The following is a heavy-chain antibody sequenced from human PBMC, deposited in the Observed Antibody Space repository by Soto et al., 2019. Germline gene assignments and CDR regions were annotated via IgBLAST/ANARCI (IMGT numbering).Heavy chain of an antibody. CDR1: GFTFDDYA. J-gene: IGHJ4*02. CDR2: ISWNSGSI. V-gene: IGHV3-9*01. Sequence: VQLVESGGGLVQPGRSLRLSCAASGFTFDDYAMHWVRQAPGKGLEWVSGISWNSGSIGYADSVKGRCTISRDNAKNALDLQMNSLRAEDTALYYCAKDSSSWYSPRDFIDYWGQGPLVTVSS. D-gene: IGHD6-13*01. CDR3: AKDSSSWYSPRDFIDY.